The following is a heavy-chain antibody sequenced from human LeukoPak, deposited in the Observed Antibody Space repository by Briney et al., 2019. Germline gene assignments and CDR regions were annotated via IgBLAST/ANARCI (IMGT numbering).Heavy chain of an antibody. CDR3: ARADWDTAMIDY. CDR1: GFTFSSYS. Sequence: SGGSLRLSCAASGFTFSSYSMNWVRQAPGKGLEWVSSISSSSSYIYYADSVKGRFTISRDNAENSLYLQMNSLRAEDTAVYYCARADWDTAMIDYWGQGTLVTVSS. CDR2: ISSSSSYI. V-gene: IGHV3-21*01. J-gene: IGHJ4*02. D-gene: IGHD5-18*01.